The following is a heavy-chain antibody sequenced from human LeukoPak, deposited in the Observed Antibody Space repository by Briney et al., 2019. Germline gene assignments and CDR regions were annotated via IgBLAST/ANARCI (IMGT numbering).Heavy chain of an antibody. V-gene: IGHV4-31*03. D-gene: IGHD4-11*01. Sequence: SQTLSLTCTVFGDSMTRGGYYWSWVRQHPGKGLEWVGFIYHSGTTFYNPSLESRATISVDTSQNQFSLKLTSVTAADTAVYYCARAVDYRNYFDYWGQGTLVTVSS. CDR3: ARAVDYRNYFDY. J-gene: IGHJ4*02. CDR2: IYHSGTT. CDR1: GDSMTRGGYY.